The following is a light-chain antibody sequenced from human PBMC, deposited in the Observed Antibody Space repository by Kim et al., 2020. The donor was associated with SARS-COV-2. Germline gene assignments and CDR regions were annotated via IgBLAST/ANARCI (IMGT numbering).Light chain of an antibody. CDR3: HQYSGTLGT. V-gene: IGKV1-NL1*01. J-gene: IGKJ1*01. CDR1: QDISCS. Sequence: ASVGDAVPITCRARQDISCSIAWYQPKPGNAPRLLLSAASTLHSGVPSRFSGSGAGSDYTLTINSLQPEDFATYYCHQYSGTLGTFGQGTKVDIK. CDR2: AAS.